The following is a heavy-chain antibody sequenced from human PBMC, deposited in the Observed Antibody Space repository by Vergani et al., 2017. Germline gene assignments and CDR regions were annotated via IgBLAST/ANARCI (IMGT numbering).Heavy chain of an antibody. V-gene: IGHV1-18*01. Sequence: QVQLVQSGAEVKKPGSSVKVSCKASGGTFSSYAISWVRQAPGQGLEWMGWISAYNGNTNYAQKLQGRVTMTTDTSTSTAYMGLRSLRSDDTAVYYCAGARGYYDSSGYWVGDYWGQGTLVTVSS. J-gene: IGHJ4*02. CDR2: ISAYNGNT. CDR1: GGTFSSYA. CDR3: AGARGYYDSSGYWVGDY. D-gene: IGHD3-22*01.